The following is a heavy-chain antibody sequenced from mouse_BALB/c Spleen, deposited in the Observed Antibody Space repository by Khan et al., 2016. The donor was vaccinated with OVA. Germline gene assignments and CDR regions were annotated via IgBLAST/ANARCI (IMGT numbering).Heavy chain of an antibody. V-gene: IGHV5-9-1*01. D-gene: IGHD1-1*01. J-gene: IGHJ4*01. CDR2: ISSGANYT. CDR3: ARDYYDSRGALDY. Sequence: EVELVESGGGLVKPGGSLKLSCAASGFTFSSYAMSWVRQTPEKRLEWVATISSGANYTYFPDSVKGRFTISRDNAKNTLYLQMSSLRSEDTAMYYCARDYYDSRGALDYWGQGISVTVSS. CDR1: GFTFSSYA.